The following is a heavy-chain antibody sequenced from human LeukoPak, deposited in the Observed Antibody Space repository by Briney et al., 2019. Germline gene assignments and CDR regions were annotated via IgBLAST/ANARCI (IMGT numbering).Heavy chain of an antibody. CDR1: GYTFTGYY. CDR3: ARGLDQGTPYSSHVDFDY. Sequence: ASVKVSCKASGYTFTGYYMHWVRQAPGQGLEWMGWINPNSGGTNYAQKLQGRVTMTTDTSTSTAYMELRSLRSDDTAVYYCARGLDQGTPYSSHVDFDYWGQGTLVTVSS. CDR2: INPNSGGT. D-gene: IGHD6-13*01. J-gene: IGHJ4*02. V-gene: IGHV1-2*02.